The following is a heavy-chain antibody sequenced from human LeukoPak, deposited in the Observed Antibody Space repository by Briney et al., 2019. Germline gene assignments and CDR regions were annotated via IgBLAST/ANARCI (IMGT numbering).Heavy chain of an antibody. D-gene: IGHD2-2*02. J-gene: IGHJ4*02. CDR1: GYTFTGYY. Sequence: ASVKVSCKASGYTFTGYYMHWVRQAPGQGLEWMGWINPNCGGTNYAQKFQGRVTMTRDTSISTAYMELSRLRSDDTAVYYCARDGRYCSSTSCYMLDYWGQGTLVTVSS. CDR3: ARDGRYCSSTSCYMLDY. CDR2: INPNCGGT. V-gene: IGHV1-2*02.